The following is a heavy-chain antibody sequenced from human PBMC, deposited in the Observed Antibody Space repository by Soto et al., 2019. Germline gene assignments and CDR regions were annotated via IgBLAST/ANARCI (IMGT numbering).Heavy chain of an antibody. D-gene: IGHD2-2*01. CDR1: GFAFSDYF. V-gene: IGHV3-11*05. J-gene: IGHJ4*02. CDR3: AKDRYCSATSCQDFGF. Sequence: GGSLRLSCAASGFAFSDYFMSWIRQAPGKGLEWVSFISGSSTNTKYADSVKGRFTISRDNSRNTLYLQMSGLRVEDTAVYYCAKDRYCSATSCQDFGFWGQGPLVTVPS. CDR2: ISGSSTNT.